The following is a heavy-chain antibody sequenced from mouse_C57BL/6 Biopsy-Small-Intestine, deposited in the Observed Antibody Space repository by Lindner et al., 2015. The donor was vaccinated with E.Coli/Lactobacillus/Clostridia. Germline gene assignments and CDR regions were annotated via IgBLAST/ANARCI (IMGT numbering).Heavy chain of an antibody. Sequence: SVKVSCKAFGYTFVNYYIHWVRQAPGQGLEWMGRINPHSGATDDAQMFQDRVTLTRDTSISTAYMDLNRLRSDDTAVYYCFAAGDPRSSYFDLWGRGTLVTVSS. CDR2: INPHSGAT. CDR3: FAAGDPRSSYFDL. J-gene: IGHJ1*01. V-gene: IGHV1-19*01. D-gene: IGHD1-2*01. CDR1: GYTFVNYY.